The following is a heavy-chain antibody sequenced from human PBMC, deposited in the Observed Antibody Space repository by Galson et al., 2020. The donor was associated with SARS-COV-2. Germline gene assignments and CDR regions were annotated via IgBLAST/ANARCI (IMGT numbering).Heavy chain of an antibody. CDR2: IDPSDSYT. Sequence: HGESLKISCKGSGYSFTSYWISWVRQMPGKGLEWMGRIDPSDSYTNYSPSFQGPVTISADKSISTAYLQWSSLKASDTAMYYCARHLDLGLHYYMDVWGKGTTVTVSS. V-gene: IGHV5-10-1*01. CDR1: GYSFTSYW. D-gene: IGHD1-7*01. J-gene: IGHJ6*03. CDR3: ARHLDLGLHYYMDV.